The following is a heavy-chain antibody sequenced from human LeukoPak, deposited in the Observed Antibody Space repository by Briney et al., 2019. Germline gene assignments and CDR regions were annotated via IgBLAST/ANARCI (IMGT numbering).Heavy chain of an antibody. CDR1: GFTFSTYW. D-gene: IGHD1-1*01. Sequence: SGRSLRLSCAASGFTFSTYWMSWVRQAPGKGLQWVANIKQDGSEKSHVDSVKGRFTISRDNAKNSLYLQMNSLRAEDTAVYYCARDASTAGTTWDYWGQGTLVTVSS. CDR3: ARDASTAGTTWDY. CDR2: IKQDGSEK. V-gene: IGHV3-7*01. J-gene: IGHJ4*02.